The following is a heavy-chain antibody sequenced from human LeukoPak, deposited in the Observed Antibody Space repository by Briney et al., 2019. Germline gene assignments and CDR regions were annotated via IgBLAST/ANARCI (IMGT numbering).Heavy chain of an antibody. CDR2: TYYRSKWYN. CDR1: GDSVSSNSAA. J-gene: IGHJ4*02. Sequence: SQTLSLTCAISGDSVSSNSAAWNWIRQSPSRGLEWLGRTYYRSKWYNDYAVSVRSRITINPDTSKNQFSLQLDSVTPEDTAVYYCARDRNIYGSGSYSCFDYWGQGTLVTVSS. V-gene: IGHV6-1*01. CDR3: ARDRNIYGSGSYSCFDY. D-gene: IGHD3-10*01.